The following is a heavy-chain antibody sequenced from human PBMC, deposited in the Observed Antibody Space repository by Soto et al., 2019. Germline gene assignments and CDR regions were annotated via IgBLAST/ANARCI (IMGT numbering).Heavy chain of an antibody. CDR1: GFTFTSSA. D-gene: IGHD3-10*01. CDR2: IVVGSGNT. CDR3: VKQSGSGSYFKVGSGGHFDN. V-gene: IGHV1-58*01. J-gene: IGHJ4*02. Sequence: SVKVSCKASGFTFTSSAVQWVRQARGQRLEWIGWIVVGSGNTNYAQKFQERVTITRDMSTSTAYMELSSLRSEDTAVYYCVKQSGSGSYFKVGSGGHFDNWGQGTLVTVSS.